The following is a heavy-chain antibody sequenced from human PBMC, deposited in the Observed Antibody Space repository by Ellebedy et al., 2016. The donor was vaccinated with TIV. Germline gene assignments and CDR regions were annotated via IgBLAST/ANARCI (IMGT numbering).Heavy chain of an antibody. Sequence: GGSLRLXCAASGFSFSTYAMTWVRRGPGKGLEWVSGIGSDGGTTTYADSVKGRFTISRDNSRNTLYLQMNSLRAEDTAVYYCARYPCSDTSCYRELDPWGQGTLVTVSS. J-gene: IGHJ5*02. CDR1: GFSFSTYA. V-gene: IGHV3-23*01. CDR3: ARYPCSDTSCYRELDP. CDR2: IGSDGGTT. D-gene: IGHD2-2*01.